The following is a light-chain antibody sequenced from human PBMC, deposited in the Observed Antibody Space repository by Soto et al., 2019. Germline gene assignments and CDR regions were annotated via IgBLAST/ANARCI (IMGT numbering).Light chain of an antibody. CDR2: DNN. J-gene: IGLJ3*02. V-gene: IGLV1-51*01. CDR3: ETWDSSLSGGV. CDR1: SSNIENNY. Sequence: QSVLTQPHSVSAAPGQKVTISCSGGSSNIENNYVSWYQHVPGTAPKLLIYDNNKRPSEIPDRFSGSKSGTSATLAITGLQTGDEADYYCETWDSSLSGGVFGGGTKVTVL.